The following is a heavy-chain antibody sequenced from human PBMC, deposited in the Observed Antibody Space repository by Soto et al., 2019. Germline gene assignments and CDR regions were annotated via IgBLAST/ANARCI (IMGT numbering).Heavy chain of an antibody. Sequence: QVQLQESGPGLVKPSQTLSLTCTVSGGSISSGGYYWSWIRQHPGKGLEWIGYIYDSGSTYYNPSLKRRVTISVDTSKNQCALRLSSVTAADTAVYYCARDHGVVTAADYYYYGMDVLGQGTTVTVSS. D-gene: IGHD2-21*02. V-gene: IGHV4-31*03. CDR1: GGSISSGGYY. CDR3: ARDHGVVTAADYYYYGMDV. J-gene: IGHJ6*02. CDR2: IYDSGST.